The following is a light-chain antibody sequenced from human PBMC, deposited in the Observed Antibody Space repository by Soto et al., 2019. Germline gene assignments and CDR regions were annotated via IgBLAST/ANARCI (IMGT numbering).Light chain of an antibody. Sequence: DIQMTQSPSTLSASVGDRVTITCRASQSISNWLAWYQQKPGKVPKLLIYKAPSLESGVPSRFSGSGSGTEFTLTISSLQPDDFATYYCQQYNRYSTFGQGTKVDIK. CDR3: QQYNRYST. CDR2: KAP. CDR1: QSISNW. J-gene: IGKJ1*01. V-gene: IGKV1-5*03.